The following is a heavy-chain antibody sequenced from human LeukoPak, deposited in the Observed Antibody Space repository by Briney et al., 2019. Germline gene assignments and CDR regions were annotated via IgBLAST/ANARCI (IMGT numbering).Heavy chain of an antibody. CDR2: INPSGGST. Sequence: ASVKVSCKASGYTFTSYYMHWVRQAPGQGLEWMGIINPSGGSTSYAQKFQCRVTMTRDTSTSTVYMELSSLRSEDTAVYYCARDQTPFYSSSWFTFDYWGQGTLVTVSS. V-gene: IGHV1-46*01. D-gene: IGHD6-13*01. CDR1: GYTFTSYY. CDR3: ARDQTPFYSSSWFTFDY. J-gene: IGHJ4*02.